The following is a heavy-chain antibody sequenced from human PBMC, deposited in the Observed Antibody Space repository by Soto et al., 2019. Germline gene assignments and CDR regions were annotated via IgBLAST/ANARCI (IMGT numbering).Heavy chain of an antibody. CDR2: IYYSGST. CDR1: GGSISSYY. Sequence: SETLSLTCTVSGGSISSYYWSWIRQSPGKGLEWIGYIYYSGSTNYNPSLKSRVTISVDTSKNQFSLKLSSVTAADTAVYYCARDKYYYDSSGYYSEALDAFDIWGQGTMVTVSS. D-gene: IGHD3-22*01. V-gene: IGHV4-59*01. J-gene: IGHJ3*02. CDR3: ARDKYYYDSSGYYSEALDAFDI.